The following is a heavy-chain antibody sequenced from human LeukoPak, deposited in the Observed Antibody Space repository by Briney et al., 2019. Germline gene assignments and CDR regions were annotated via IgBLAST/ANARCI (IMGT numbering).Heavy chain of an antibody. Sequence: SETLSLTCTVSGGSISSSSYYWGWIRQPPGKGLEWIGYIYYSGSTNYNPSLKSRVTISVDTSKNQFSLKLSSVTAADTAVYYCARETTVVTPDAFDIWGQGTMVTVSS. D-gene: IGHD4-23*01. V-gene: IGHV4-61*01. J-gene: IGHJ3*02. CDR2: IYYSGST. CDR3: ARETTVVTPDAFDI. CDR1: GGSISSSSYY.